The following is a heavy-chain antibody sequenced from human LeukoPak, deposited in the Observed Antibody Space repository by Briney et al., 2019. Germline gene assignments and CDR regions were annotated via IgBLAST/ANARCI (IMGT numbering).Heavy chain of an antibody. V-gene: IGHV1-2*02. D-gene: IGHD3-3*01. CDR3: ARVGDFWSGYYQYYFDY. J-gene: IGHJ4*02. CDR2: INPNSGGT. CDR1: GYTFTGYY. Sequence: ASVKVSCKASGYTFTGYYMHWARQAPGQGLEWMGWINPNSGGTNYAQKFQGRVTMTRDTSISTAYMELSRLRSDDTAVYYCARVGDFWSGYYQYYFDYWGQGTLVTVSS.